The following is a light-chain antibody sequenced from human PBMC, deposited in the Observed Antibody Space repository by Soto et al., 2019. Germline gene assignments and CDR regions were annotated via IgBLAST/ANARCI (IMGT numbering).Light chain of an antibody. CDR2: STN. CDR1: SGSVSTSYY. Sequence: QTVVTQEPSFSVSPGGTVTHTCGLSSGSVSTSYYPSWYQQTPGQAPRTLIYSTNTRSSGVPDRFSGSILGNKAALTITGAQADDESDYYCVLYMGSGISYVFGTGTKLTVL. CDR3: VLYMGSGISYV. J-gene: IGLJ1*01. V-gene: IGLV8-61*01.